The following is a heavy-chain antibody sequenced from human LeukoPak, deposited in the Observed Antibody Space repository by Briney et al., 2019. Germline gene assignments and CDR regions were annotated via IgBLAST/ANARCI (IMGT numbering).Heavy chain of an antibody. CDR2: ISSSGSTI. D-gene: IGHD5-18*01. CDR1: GFTFSDYY. CDR3: ARDGGEYSTNWFDP. V-gene: IGHV3-11*01. Sequence: GGSLRLSCAASGFTFSDYYMRWIRQAPGKGLEWVSYISSSGSTIYYADSVKGRFTISRDNAKNSLYLQMNSLRAEDTAVYYCARDGGEYSTNWFDPWGQGTLVTVSS. J-gene: IGHJ5*02.